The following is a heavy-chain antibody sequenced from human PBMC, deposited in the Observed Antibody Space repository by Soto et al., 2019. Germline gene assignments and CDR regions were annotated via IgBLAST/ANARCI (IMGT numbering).Heavy chain of an antibody. CDR2: IYYSGST. J-gene: IGHJ6*02. CDR3: ARASGYGSGSYYNDYYYYGMDV. V-gene: IGHV4-31*03. Sequence: QVQLQESGPGLVKPSQTLSLTCTVSGGSISSGGYYWSWIRQHPGKGLEWIGYIYYSGSTYYNPSLKSRVTISVDTSKNQFSLKLSSVTAADTAVYYCARASGYGSGSYYNDYYYYGMDVWGQGTTVTVSS. CDR1: GGSISSGGYY. D-gene: IGHD3-10*01.